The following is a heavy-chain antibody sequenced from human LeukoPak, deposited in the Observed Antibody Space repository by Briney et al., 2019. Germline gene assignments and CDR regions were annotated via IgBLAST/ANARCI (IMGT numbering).Heavy chain of an antibody. Sequence: ASVKVSCKASGYTFTGYYLHWVRQAPGQGLEWMGWINPNNGGTHSAQNLQGRVTVTRDTSISTAYMELTRLRSDDTAVYYCAREHPEGGYLRDPYPFDFWGQGTLVTVSS. CDR3: AREHPEGGYLRDPYPFDF. CDR1: GYTFTGYY. CDR2: INPNNGGT. D-gene: IGHD5-18*01. V-gene: IGHV1-2*02. J-gene: IGHJ4*02.